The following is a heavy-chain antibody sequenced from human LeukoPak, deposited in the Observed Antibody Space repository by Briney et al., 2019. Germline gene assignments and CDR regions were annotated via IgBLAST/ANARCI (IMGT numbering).Heavy chain of an antibody. CDR1: GGTFSSYA. V-gene: IGHV1-69*01. CDR2: IIPIFGTA. CDR3: ASFRYYDFWSGYSWFDP. D-gene: IGHD3-3*01. J-gene: IGHJ5*02. Sequence: GSSVKVSCKASGGTFSSYAISWVPQAPGQGVECMGGIIPIFGTANYAQKFQGRVTITADESTSTAYIELSSLRSEDTAVYYCASFRYYDFWSGYSWFDPWGQGTLVTVSS.